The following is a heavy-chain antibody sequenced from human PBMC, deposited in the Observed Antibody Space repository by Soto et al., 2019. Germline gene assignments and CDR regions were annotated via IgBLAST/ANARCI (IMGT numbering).Heavy chain of an antibody. D-gene: IGHD6-19*01. CDR2: VSGDGSST. CDR1: GFTFSSSW. J-gene: IGHJ4*02. Sequence: GGSLRLSCAASGFTFSSSWMHWVRQAPGKGLVWVSRVSGDGSSTYYADSVKGRFTISRDNSKNTLYLQMNSLRAEDTAVYYCAKRDSSGYLFNDFDYWGQGTLVTVSS. CDR3: AKRDSSGYLFNDFDY. V-gene: IGHV3-74*01.